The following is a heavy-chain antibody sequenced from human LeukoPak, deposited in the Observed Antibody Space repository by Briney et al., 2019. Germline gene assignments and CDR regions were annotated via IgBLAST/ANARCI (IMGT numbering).Heavy chain of an antibody. CDR2: IIPIFGTA. V-gene: IGHV1-69*13. CDR1: GGTFSSYA. CDR3: ARFKATFRFLPLYADHDC. J-gene: IGHJ4*02. D-gene: IGHD2-8*01. Sequence: ASVKVSCKASGGTFSSYAISWVRQAPGQGLEWMGGIIPIFGTANYAQKFQGRVTVIADESTSTAYMELSSLRSEDPAVYDWARFKATFRFLPLYADHDCWGQGTLVTVSS.